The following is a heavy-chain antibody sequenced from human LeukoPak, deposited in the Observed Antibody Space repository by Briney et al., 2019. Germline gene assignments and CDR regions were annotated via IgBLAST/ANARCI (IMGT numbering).Heavy chain of an antibody. V-gene: IGHV1-18*01. CDR3: ARVDKYSSAYYFDY. J-gene: IGHJ4*02. CDR2: ISAYNGNT. CDR1: GYTFTSYG. D-gene: IGHD6-25*01. Sequence: ASVKVSCKASGYTFTSYGISWVRQAPGQGLEWMGWISAYNGNTNYAQKLQGRVTMTTDTSTSTAYMELRSLRSDDTAVYYCARVDKYSSAYYFDYWGQGTLVTVSS.